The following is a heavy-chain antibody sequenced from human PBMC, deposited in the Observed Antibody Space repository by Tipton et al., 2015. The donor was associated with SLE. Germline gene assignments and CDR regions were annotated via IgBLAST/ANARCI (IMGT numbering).Heavy chain of an antibody. CDR2: ISSSSSYI. J-gene: IGHJ3*02. V-gene: IGHV3-21*04. Sequence: SLRLSCAASGFTFSSYSMNWVRQAPGKGLEWVSSISSSSSYIYYADSVKGRFTISRDNSKNTLYLQMNSLRAEDTAVYYCAKDLYSGYVPGHAFDIWGQGTMIAVSS. D-gene: IGHD5-12*01. CDR3: AKDLYSGYVPGHAFDI. CDR1: GFTFSSYS.